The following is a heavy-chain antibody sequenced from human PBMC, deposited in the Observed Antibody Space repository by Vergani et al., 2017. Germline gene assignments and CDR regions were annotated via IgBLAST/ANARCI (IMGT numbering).Heavy chain of an antibody. CDR3: AKDWGWLGRQPFDY. V-gene: IGHV3-30*18. CDR2: ISYDGSNK. J-gene: IGHJ4*02. Sequence: QVQLVESGGGVVQPGRSLRLSCAASGFTFSSYGMHWVRQAPGKGLEWVAVISYDGSNKYYADSVKGRFTISRDNSKNTLYLQMNSLRAEDTAVYYCAKDWGWLGRQPFDYWGQGTLVTVSS. CDR1: GFTFSSYG. D-gene: IGHD6-19*01.